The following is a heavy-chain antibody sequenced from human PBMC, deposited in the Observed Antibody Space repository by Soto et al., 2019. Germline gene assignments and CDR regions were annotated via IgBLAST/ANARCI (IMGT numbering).Heavy chain of an antibody. CDR1: GGTFSRYS. J-gene: IGHJ6*02. CDR3: AREDRDRETGLVPAAIDGMDV. CDR2: IIPIFGIA. D-gene: IGHD2-2*01. Sequence: QVQLVQSGAEVKKPGSSVKVSGKASGGTFSRYSITWVRQAPGHGLEWIGRIIPIFGIASYAQKFQGRVTITADDSTSTAYMELSSLRSDDTAVYYCAREDRDRETGLVPAAIDGMDVWGQGTTVTVSS. V-gene: IGHV1-69*08.